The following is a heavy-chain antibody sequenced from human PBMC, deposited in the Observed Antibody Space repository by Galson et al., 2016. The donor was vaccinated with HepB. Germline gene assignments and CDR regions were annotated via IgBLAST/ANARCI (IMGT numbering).Heavy chain of an antibody. D-gene: IGHD3-16*02. CDR1: GFTFSSYA. CDR3: ARDDDYVWGTYRYTRTVPQYYFDY. V-gene: IGHV3-30-3*01. Sequence: SLRLSCAASGFTFSSYAMHWVRQAPGKGLEWVSVISCDGSNNYYADSVKGRFTISRDNSKNTLYLQMNSLRAEDTAVYYCARDDDYVWGTYRYTRTVPQYYFDYWGQGTLVTVSS. CDR2: ISCDGSNN. J-gene: IGHJ4*02.